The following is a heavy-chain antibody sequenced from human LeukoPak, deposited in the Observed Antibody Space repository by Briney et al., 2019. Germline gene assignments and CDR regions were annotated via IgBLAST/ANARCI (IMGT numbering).Heavy chain of an antibody. V-gene: IGHV4-59*01. Sequence: SETLSLTRTVSGGSISSYYWSWIRQPPGKGLEWIGYIYYSGSTNYNPSLKSRVTISVDTSKNQFSLKLSSVTAADTAVYYCASNDFWSGYGPKNDYWGQGTLVTVSS. CDR2: IYYSGST. CDR1: GGSISSYY. CDR3: ASNDFWSGYGPKNDY. D-gene: IGHD3-3*01. J-gene: IGHJ4*02.